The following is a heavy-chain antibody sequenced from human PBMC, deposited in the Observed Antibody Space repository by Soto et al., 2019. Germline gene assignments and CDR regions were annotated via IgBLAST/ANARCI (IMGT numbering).Heavy chain of an antibody. J-gene: IGHJ6*02. Sequence: SVKVSCKASGGTFSSYAISWVRQAPGQGLEWMGGIIPIFGTANYAQKFQGRVTITADESTSTAYMELSSLRSEDTAVYYCARDRSSYYGSGSYYTYYYYYGMDVWGQGTTVTVSS. V-gene: IGHV1-69*13. CDR3: ARDRSSYYGSGSYYTYYYYYGMDV. CDR2: IIPIFGTA. CDR1: GGTFSSYA. D-gene: IGHD3-10*01.